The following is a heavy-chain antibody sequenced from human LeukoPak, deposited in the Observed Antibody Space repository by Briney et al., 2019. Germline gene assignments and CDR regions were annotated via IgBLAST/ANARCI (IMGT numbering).Heavy chain of an antibody. CDR2: INHSGST. CDR3: ARGSCVDIVATTDVTNFDY. J-gene: IGHJ4*02. V-gene: IGHV4-34*01. Sequence: SEPLSLTCAVYGGSFSGYYWRWLRPPPGKGLEWSGEINHSGSTNYNPSLKSRVTISGDTSKNQFSLKLSSVTAADTAVYYCARGSCVDIVATTDVTNFDYWGQGTLVTVSS. D-gene: IGHD5-12*01. CDR1: GGSFSGYY.